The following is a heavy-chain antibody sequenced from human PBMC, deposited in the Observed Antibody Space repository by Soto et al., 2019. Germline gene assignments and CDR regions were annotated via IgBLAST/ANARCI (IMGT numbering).Heavy chain of an antibody. J-gene: IGHJ6*03. V-gene: IGHV3-64*01. CDR3: ARRGYGSRWPHVYVDV. Sequence: EAQLVESGGGLVQPGGSLRLSCAASGFTFSNDEMHWVRQAPGKELEYVSGISNNGAHTDYAKSVKGRFTISRDNSENTLYLQMGSLRAEDMALYSCARRGYGSRWPHVYVDVWGKGPTVTVSS. D-gene: IGHD6-13*01. CDR1: GFTFSNDE. CDR2: ISNNGAHT.